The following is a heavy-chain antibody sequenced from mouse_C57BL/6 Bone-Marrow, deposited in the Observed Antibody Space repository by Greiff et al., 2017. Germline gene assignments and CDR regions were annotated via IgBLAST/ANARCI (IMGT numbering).Heavy chain of an antibody. V-gene: IGHV5-4*01. CDR2: LSDGGSYT. Sequence: DVKLVESGGGLVKPGGSLKLSCAASGFTFSSYAMSWVRQTPEKRLEWVATLSDGGSYTYYPDNVKGRFTISRDNAKNNLYLQMRHLKSEDTAMYYCARDPPSYYYGSSWFAYWGQGTLVTVSA. CDR1: GFTFSSYA. CDR3: ARDPPSYYYGSSWFAY. J-gene: IGHJ3*01. D-gene: IGHD1-1*01.